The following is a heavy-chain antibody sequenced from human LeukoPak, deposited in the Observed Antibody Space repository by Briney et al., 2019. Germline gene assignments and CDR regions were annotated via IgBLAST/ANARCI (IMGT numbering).Heavy chain of an antibody. V-gene: IGHV3-48*03. D-gene: IGHD1-26*01. CDR1: GFTFSSYE. Sequence: GGSLRLSCAASGFTFSSYEMNWVRQAPGKGLEWVSYISSSGSTIYYADSVKGRFTISRDNAKTSLCLQMNSLRAEDTAVYYCAKGIESSGSYYTGFDYWGQGTLVTVSS. J-gene: IGHJ4*02. CDR3: AKGIESSGSYYTGFDY. CDR2: ISSSGSTI.